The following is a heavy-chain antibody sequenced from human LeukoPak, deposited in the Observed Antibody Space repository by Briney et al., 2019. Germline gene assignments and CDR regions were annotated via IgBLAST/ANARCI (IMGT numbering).Heavy chain of an antibody. J-gene: IGHJ4*02. D-gene: IGHD1-26*01. V-gene: IGHV3-9*01. CDR1: GFTFDDYA. Sequence: PGGSLRLSSAASGFTFDDYAMHWVRQAPGKGLEWVSGISWNSGSIGYADSVKGRFTISRDNAKNSLYLQMNSLTAEDTALYYCAKASIVGATRFFYFDYWGQGTLVTVSS. CDR2: ISWNSGSI. CDR3: AKASIVGATRFFYFDY.